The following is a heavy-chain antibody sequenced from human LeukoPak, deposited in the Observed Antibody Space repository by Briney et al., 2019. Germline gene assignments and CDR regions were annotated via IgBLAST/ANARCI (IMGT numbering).Heavy chain of an antibody. D-gene: IGHD3-22*01. Sequence: SETLSLTCTVSGGSISSSYWSWIRQPPGKGPEWIGYIYQTESTNYNPSLKSRVTISVDTSKNQFSLKLTSVTAADTAMYYCARALFRFDSSSRSLHWYFDLWGRGTLVTVSS. CDR3: ARALFRFDSSSRSLHWYFDL. CDR2: IYQTEST. V-gene: IGHV4-59*01. J-gene: IGHJ2*01. CDR1: GGSISSSY.